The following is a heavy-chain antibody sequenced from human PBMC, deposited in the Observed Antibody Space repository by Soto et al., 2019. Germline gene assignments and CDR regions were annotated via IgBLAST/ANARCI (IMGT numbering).Heavy chain of an antibody. CDR2: ISYDGSNK. Sequence: GGSLRLSCAASGFTFSSYGMHWVRQAPGKGLEWVAVISYDGSNKYYADSVKGRFTISRDNSKNTLYLQMNSLRAEDTAVYYCAKASTPFPDYYDSSGYSDYWRQGTLVTVCS. J-gene: IGHJ4*02. V-gene: IGHV3-30*18. CDR3: AKASTPFPDYYDSSGYSDY. CDR1: GFTFSSYG. D-gene: IGHD3-22*01.